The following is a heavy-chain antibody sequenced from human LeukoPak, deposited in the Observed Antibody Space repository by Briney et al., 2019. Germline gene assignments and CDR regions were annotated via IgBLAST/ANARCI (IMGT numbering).Heavy chain of an antibody. D-gene: IGHD3-22*01. CDR3: VCDSSGYSVDY. Sequence: GRSLRLSCAASGFTFSSYAMSWVRQAPGKGLEWVSAISGSGGSTYYADSVKGRFTISRDNSKNTLYLQMNSLRAEDTAVYYCVCDSSGYSVDYWGQGTLVTVSS. CDR1: GFTFSSYA. J-gene: IGHJ4*02. CDR2: ISGSGGST. V-gene: IGHV3-23*01.